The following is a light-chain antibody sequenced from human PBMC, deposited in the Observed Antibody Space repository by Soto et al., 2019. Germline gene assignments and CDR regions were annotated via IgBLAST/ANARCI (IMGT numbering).Light chain of an antibody. CDR2: AAS. V-gene: IGKV1-27*01. CDR1: QGISSD. J-gene: IGKJ1*01. Sequence: DIQMTQSPSSLSASVGDRVTITCRASQGISSDLACYQQKPGKVPTLLIYAASTLQSGVPSRFSGSGSGTDFTLTISSLQTEDVATYYCQQYDSAPQTFGQGTKVAIK. CDR3: QQYDSAPQT.